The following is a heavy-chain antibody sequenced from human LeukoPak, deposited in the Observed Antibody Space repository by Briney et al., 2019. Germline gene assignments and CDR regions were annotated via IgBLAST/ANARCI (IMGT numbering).Heavy chain of an antibody. J-gene: IGHJ4*02. Sequence: SSETLSLTCAVYGGSFSGYYWSWIRQPPEKGLEWIGEINHSGSTNYNPSLKSRVIISIDTSKNQFSLKLSSVTAADTAVYYCARDRGTPDYYDTSGYDYWGQGTLVTVSS. CDR1: GGSFSGYY. V-gene: IGHV4-34*01. CDR2: INHSGST. D-gene: IGHD3-22*01. CDR3: ARDRGTPDYYDTSGYDY.